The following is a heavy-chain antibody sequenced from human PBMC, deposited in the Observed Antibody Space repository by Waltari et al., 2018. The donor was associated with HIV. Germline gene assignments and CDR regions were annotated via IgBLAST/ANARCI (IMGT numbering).Heavy chain of an antibody. CDR3: ASLAAAGYFDA. D-gene: IGHD6-13*01. J-gene: IGHJ4*02. CDR2: IDPEDGET. Sequence: EVHLVQSGPEVMKPGATLQISCRDTGYTFTDLYIHWVQEAPGKGLEWMGLIDPEDGETEYAEKFQGRLTITADTSLDTVYMELTSLRSDDAAVYYCASLAAAGYFDAWGQGTLLTVSS. V-gene: IGHV1-69-2*01. CDR1: GYTFTDLY.